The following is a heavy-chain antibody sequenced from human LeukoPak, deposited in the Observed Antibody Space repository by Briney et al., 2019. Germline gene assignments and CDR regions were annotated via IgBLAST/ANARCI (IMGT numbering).Heavy chain of an antibody. CDR3: ARTVAGKHGVYYYYYGMDV. J-gene: IGHJ6*02. CDR2: IYTSGST. Sequence: SETLSLTCTVSGGSISSYYWSWIRQPAGKGLEWIGRIYTSGSTNYNPSLKTRVSMSVDTSKNQFSLKLSSVTAADTAVYYCARTVAGKHGVYYYYYGMDVWGQGTTVTVSS. D-gene: IGHD6-19*01. V-gene: IGHV4-4*07. CDR1: GGSISSYY.